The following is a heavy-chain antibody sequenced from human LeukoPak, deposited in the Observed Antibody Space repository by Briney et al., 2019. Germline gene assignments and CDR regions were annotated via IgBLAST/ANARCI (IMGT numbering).Heavy chain of an antibody. CDR1: GYTITSYG. CDR3: ARGKIVATILNWFDP. CDR2: ISAYNGNT. V-gene: IGHV1-18*01. Sequence: ASVKVSCKASGYTITSYGISWVRQAPGQGLEWMGWISAYNGNTNYAQKLQGRVTMTTDTSTSTAYMELRSLRSDDTAVYYCARGKIVATILNWFDPWGQGTLVTVSS. J-gene: IGHJ5*02. D-gene: IGHD5-12*01.